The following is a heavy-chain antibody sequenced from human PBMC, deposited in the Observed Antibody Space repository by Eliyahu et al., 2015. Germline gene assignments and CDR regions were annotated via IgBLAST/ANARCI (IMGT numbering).Heavy chain of an antibody. CDR2: ISGSGGRT. CDR1: GFTFSNYD. Sequence: EVQLLESGGGLVQPGGSLTLSCAAXGFTFSNYDXTWVRQAPGXGAGWVSGISGSGGRTYYADSVKGRFTISRDNSKNTLYLQMNSLRAEDTAVYYCAKEVEFARGGPWFDPWGQGTLVTVSS. D-gene: IGHD2-15*01. V-gene: IGHV3-23*01. J-gene: IGHJ5*02. CDR3: AKEVEFARGGPWFDP.